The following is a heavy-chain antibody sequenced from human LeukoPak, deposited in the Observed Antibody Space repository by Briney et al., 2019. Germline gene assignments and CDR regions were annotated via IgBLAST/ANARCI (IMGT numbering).Heavy chain of an antibody. Sequence: ASVKVSCKASGYTFTSYDINWVRQATGQWLEWMGWMNPNSGNTGYAQKFQGRVTMTRNTSISTAYMELSSLRSEDTAVYYCARDRGDDFVVPGDPWGQGTLVTVSS. CDR3: ARDRGDDFVVPGDP. CDR2: MNPNSGNT. J-gene: IGHJ5*02. V-gene: IGHV1-8*01. D-gene: IGHD2-2*01. CDR1: GYTFTSYD.